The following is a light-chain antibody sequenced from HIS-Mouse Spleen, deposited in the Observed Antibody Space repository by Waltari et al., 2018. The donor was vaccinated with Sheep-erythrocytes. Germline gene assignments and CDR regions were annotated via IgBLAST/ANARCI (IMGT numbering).Light chain of an antibody. CDR3: YSTDSSGNHRV. CDR2: EDS. V-gene: IGLV3-10*01. J-gene: IGLJ1*01. Sequence: SYELTQPPSVSVSPGQTARNTCSGDALPKKYAYWYQQESGQAPVLVIYEDSKRPSGIPERFSGSSSGTMATLTISGAQVEDEADYYCYSTDSSGNHRVFGTGTKVTVL. CDR1: ALPKKY.